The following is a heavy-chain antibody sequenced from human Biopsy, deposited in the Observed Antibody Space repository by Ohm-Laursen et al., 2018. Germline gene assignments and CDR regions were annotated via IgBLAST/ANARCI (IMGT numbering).Heavy chain of an antibody. Sequence: ASVKVSCKASGFSFTGYYIHWVRQAPGQGLEWMASINPSGGSTTYAQRFQGRLIMTRDTSTSSIYMELSSLRSEDTAIYFCARAVAGTGGVFDSWGQGTLVTVSS. V-gene: IGHV1-46*01. CDR1: GFSFTGYY. CDR3: ARAVAGTGGVFDS. CDR2: INPSGGST. D-gene: IGHD6-19*01. J-gene: IGHJ4*02.